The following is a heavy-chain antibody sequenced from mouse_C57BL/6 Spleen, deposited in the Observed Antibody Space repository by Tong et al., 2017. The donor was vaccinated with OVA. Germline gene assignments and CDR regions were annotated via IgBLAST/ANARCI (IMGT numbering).Heavy chain of an antibody. D-gene: IGHD1-2*01. J-gene: IGHJ2*01. V-gene: IGHV1-77*01. CDR3: ARRPLRPFFDY. CDR2: IYPGSGST. CDR1: GYTFTDYV. Sequence: VQLQESGPELVKPGASVKMSCKASGYTFTDYVISWVKQRTGQGLEWIGEIYPGSGSTYYNEKFKGKATLTADKSSNTAYMQLSSLISEDSAVYFCARRPLRPFFDYWGQGTTLTVSS.